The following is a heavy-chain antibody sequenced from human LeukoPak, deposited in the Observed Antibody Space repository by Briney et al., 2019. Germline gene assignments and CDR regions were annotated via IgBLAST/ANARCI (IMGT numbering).Heavy chain of an antibody. J-gene: IGHJ5*02. V-gene: IGHV4-4*02. D-gene: IGHD2-2*02. Sequence: SGTLSLTCAVSGGSISSSNWWSWVRQPPGKGLEWIGQIYHSGSTNYNPSLKSRVIISVDTSTNQFSLKLSSATAADTAVYYCASLPNIVVIPGPIPWGQGTLVTVSS. CDR2: IYHSGST. CDR3: ASLPNIVVIPGPIP. CDR1: GGSISSSNW.